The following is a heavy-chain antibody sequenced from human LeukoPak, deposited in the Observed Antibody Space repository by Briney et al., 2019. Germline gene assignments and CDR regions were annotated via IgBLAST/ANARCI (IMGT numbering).Heavy chain of an antibody. J-gene: IGHJ4*02. CDR3: ARDGHYYDSSGPDY. Sequence: GGSLRLSCVASGFTFSTYSMNWVRQAPGKGLEWVSYITSSSSAKYYADSVKGRFTISRDNAENSLYLQMNSLRAEDTAVYYCARDGHYYDSSGPDYWGQGTLVTVSS. V-gene: IGHV3-48*01. D-gene: IGHD3-22*01. CDR2: ITSSSSAK. CDR1: GFTFSTYS.